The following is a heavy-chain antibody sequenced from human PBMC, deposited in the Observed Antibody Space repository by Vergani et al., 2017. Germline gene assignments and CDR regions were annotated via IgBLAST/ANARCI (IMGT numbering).Heavy chain of an antibody. CDR3: AKETRMLTGYYRDL. J-gene: IGHJ5*02. CDR2: ISGSGGSP. CDR1: GFTFSSYA. D-gene: IGHD3-9*01. Sequence: EVQLLESGGGLVQPGGSLRLSCAASGFTFSSYAMSWVRQASGKGLEWVSGISGSGGSPNYGDSVKGRFSISRDNSKNTLYLQMNTLRAEDTAVYYCAKETRMLTGYYRDLWGQGTLVTVSS. V-gene: IGHV3-23*01.